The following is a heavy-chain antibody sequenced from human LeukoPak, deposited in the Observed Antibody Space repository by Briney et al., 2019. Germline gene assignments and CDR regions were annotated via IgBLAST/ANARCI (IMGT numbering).Heavy chain of an antibody. Sequence: GGSLRLSCAASGFTFSSYAMSWVRQAPGKGLEWVSAISGSGGSTYYADSAKGRFTISRDNSKITLYLQMNSLRAEDAAVYYCAKDQYQWYYFDYWGQGTLVTVAS. CDR1: GFTFSSYA. V-gene: IGHV3-23*01. CDR2: ISGSGGST. J-gene: IGHJ4*02. CDR3: AKDQYQWYYFDY. D-gene: IGHD2-2*01.